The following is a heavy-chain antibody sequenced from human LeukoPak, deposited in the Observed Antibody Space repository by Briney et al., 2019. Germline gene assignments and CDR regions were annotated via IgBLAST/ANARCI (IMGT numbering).Heavy chain of an antibody. V-gene: IGHV4-39*07. Sequence: SETPSLTCTVSGGSISSSSYYWGWIRQPPGKGLEWIGSIYYSGSTYYNPSLKSRVTISVDTSKNQFSLKLSSVTAADTAVYYCARDQLISSAFDIWGQGTMVTVSS. CDR2: IYYSGST. D-gene: IGHD2-2*01. CDR1: GGSISSSSYY. CDR3: ARDQLISSAFDI. J-gene: IGHJ3*02.